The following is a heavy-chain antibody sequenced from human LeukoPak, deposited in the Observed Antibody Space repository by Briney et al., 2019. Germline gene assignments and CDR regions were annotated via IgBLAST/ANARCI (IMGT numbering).Heavy chain of an antibody. CDR2: ISYDGSEK. CDR3: AKTLLDDSGYYYAGSDY. CDR1: GFTFGTYA. J-gene: IGHJ4*02. V-gene: IGHV3-30*04. Sequence: GGSLRLSCAASGFTFGTYAMHWVRQAPGKGLEWVAVISYDGSEKYYADSVKGRFTISRDNARNSLYLQMNNLRAEDTAVYYCAKTLLDDSGYYYAGSDYWGQGILVTVST. D-gene: IGHD3-22*01.